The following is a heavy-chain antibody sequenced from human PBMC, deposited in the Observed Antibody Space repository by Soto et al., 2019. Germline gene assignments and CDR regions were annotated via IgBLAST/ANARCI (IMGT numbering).Heavy chain of an antibody. J-gene: IGHJ3*01. CDR1: GFSLTASGVA. Sequence: SGPTLVNPTQTLTLTCAVSGFSLTASGVAVGWIRQPPGKALEWLAFIYWNDEKRYNASMKTRITVTRDTSTSQVVLTMTNMDPDDTATYYCAHKGSLTIPHAFDFWGRGTMVTVSS. CDR2: IYWNDEK. V-gene: IGHV2-5*01. D-gene: IGHD2-2*01. CDR3: AHKGSLTIPHAFDF.